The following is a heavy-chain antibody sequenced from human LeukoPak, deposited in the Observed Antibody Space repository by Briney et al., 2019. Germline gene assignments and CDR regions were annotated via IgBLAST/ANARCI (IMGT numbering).Heavy chain of an antibody. CDR1: GFTFRNYA. D-gene: IGHD6-19*01. V-gene: IGHV3-23*01. J-gene: IGHJ4*02. CDR2: ISGSGDST. CDR3: ARGYSSGWYNVGYFDY. Sequence: GGSLRLSCAASGFTFRNYAMSWVRQAPGKGLEWVSAISGSGDSTYYADSLRGRFTISRDNSKNTLYLQINTLRAEDTAVYYCARGYSSGWYNVGYFDYWGQGTLVTVSS.